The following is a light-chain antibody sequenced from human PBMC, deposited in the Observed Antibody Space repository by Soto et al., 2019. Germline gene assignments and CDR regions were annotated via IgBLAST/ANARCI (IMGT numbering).Light chain of an antibody. CDR2: GAS. V-gene: IGKV3-20*01. CDR1: QSGSSSY. Sequence: EMVLTQSPGTLSLSPGERATLSCRARQSGSSSYLAWYQQKPVQAPRLRIYGASSRATGIPDRFSGSGSGTDFTLTISRLEPEDFAVYYCQQYYTFGQGTKLEIK. J-gene: IGKJ2*01. CDR3: QQYYT.